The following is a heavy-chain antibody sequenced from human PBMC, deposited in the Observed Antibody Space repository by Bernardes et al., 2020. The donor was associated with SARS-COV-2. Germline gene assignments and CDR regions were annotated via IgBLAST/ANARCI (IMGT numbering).Heavy chain of an antibody. CDR1: GFTFSSYS. CDR2: ISSSSSYI. V-gene: IGHV3-21*01. CDR3: ARYRGPYSYIDY. J-gene: IGHJ4*02. D-gene: IGHD5-18*01. Sequence: GGSLRLSCAASGFTFSSYSMNWVRQAPGKGLEWVSSISSSSSYIYYADSVKGRFTISRDNAKNSLYLQMNSLRAEDTAVYYCARYRGPYSYIDYWGQGTLVTGSA.